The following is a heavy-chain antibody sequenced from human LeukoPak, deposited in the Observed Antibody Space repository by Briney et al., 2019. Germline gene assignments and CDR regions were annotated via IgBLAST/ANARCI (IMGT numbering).Heavy chain of an antibody. CDR2: ISYDGSNK. V-gene: IGHV3-30*18. Sequence: GRSLRLSCAASGFTFSSYGMHRVRQAPGKGLEWVAVISYDGSNKYYADSVKGRFTISRDNSKNTLYLQMNSLRAEDTAVYYCAKDLEQWLAAGGVNYWGQGTLVTVSS. J-gene: IGHJ4*02. D-gene: IGHD6-19*01. CDR1: GFTFSSYG. CDR3: AKDLEQWLAAGGVNY.